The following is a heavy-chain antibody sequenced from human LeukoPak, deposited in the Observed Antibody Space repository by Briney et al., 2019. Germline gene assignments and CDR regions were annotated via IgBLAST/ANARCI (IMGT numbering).Heavy chain of an antibody. CDR2: INPNSGGT. CDR3: ARGYYDSSGYLIDY. Sequence: AASVKVSCKASGYAFTGYYMHWVRQAPGQGLEWMGRINPNSGGTNYAQKFQGRVTMTRDTSISTAYMELSRLRSDDTAVYYCARGYYDSSGYLIDYWGQGTLVTVSS. CDR1: GYAFTGYY. V-gene: IGHV1-2*06. J-gene: IGHJ4*02. D-gene: IGHD3-22*01.